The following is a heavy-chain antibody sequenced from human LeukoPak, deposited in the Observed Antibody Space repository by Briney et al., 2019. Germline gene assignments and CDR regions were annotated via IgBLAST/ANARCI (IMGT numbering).Heavy chain of an antibody. CDR1: GFTFSSYG. V-gene: IGHV3-33*01. J-gene: IGHJ5*02. CDR2: IWYDGSNK. D-gene: IGHD3-3*01. Sequence: PGRSLRLSCAASGFTFSSYGMHWVRQAPGKGLEWVAVIWYDGSNKYYADSVKGRFTISRDNSKNSLHLQMNSLRAEDTAVYYCARGDGITGTILSWFDPWGQGTLVTVSS. CDR3: ARGDGITGTILSWFDP.